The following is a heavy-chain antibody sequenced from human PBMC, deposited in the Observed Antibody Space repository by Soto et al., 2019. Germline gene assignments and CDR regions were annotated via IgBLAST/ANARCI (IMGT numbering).Heavy chain of an antibody. J-gene: IGHJ5*02. D-gene: IGHD5-12*01. CDR1: GFSLSTSGVG. V-gene: IGHV2-5*02. CDR3: AHSMKGGVAWLRNYWCDH. Sequence: QITLKESGPTLVKPTQTLTLTCTFSGFSLSTSGVGVGWIRQPPVKALESLAFLYWDDDKRYSTSLKGRLTITKDTTKSQVVLTMPNMDPMDTATYSCAHSMKGGVAWLRNYWCDHRGQGTLVTVSS. CDR2: LYWDDDK.